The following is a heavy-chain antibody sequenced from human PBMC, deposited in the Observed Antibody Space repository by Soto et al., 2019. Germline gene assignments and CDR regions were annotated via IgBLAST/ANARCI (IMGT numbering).Heavy chain of an antibody. J-gene: IGHJ4*02. CDR2: IYYSGST. V-gene: IGHV4-59*08. D-gene: IGHD6-13*01. CDR3: ARHSRLAAAGSFDY. CDR1: GASITTYY. Sequence: SETLSLTCTVSGASITTYYWSWIRQPPGKGLEWIGYIYYSGSTNYNPSLKSRVTISVDTSKNQFSLKLSSVTAADTAVYYCARHSRLAAAGSFDYWGQGTLVTVSS.